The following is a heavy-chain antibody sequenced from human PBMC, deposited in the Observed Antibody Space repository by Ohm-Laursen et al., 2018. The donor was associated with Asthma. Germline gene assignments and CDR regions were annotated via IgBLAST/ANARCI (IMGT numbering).Heavy chain of an antibody. CDR2: IKSKTDGGTT. CDR3: TTTSITMIVVGHDAFDI. CDR1: GFTFSSYS. Sequence: SLRLSCAASGFTFSSYSMNWVRQAPGKGLEWVGRIKSKTDGGTTDYAAPVKGRFTISRDDSKNTLYLQMNSLKTEDTAVYYCTTTSITMIVVGHDAFDIWGQGTMVTVSS. D-gene: IGHD3-22*01. J-gene: IGHJ3*02. V-gene: IGHV3-15*01.